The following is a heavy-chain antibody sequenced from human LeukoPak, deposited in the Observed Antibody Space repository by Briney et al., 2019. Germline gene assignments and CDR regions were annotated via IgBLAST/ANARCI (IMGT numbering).Heavy chain of an antibody. CDR2: IYYSGST. CDR3: ARAGYYDFWSGIVERYYYYGMDV. Sequence: TSETLSLTCTVSGGSISSGGYYWSWIRQHPGKGLEWIGYIYYSGSTYYNPSLKSRVTISVDTSKNQFSLKLSSVTAADTAVYYCARAGYYDFWSGIVERYYYYGMDVWGQGTTVTVSS. V-gene: IGHV4-31*03. D-gene: IGHD3-3*01. CDR1: GGSISSGGYY. J-gene: IGHJ6*02.